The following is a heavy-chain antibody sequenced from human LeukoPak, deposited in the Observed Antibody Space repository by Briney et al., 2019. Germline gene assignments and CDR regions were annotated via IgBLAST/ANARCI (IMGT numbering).Heavy chain of an antibody. CDR1: GGSFSYAY. J-gene: IGHJ5*01. D-gene: IGHD7-27*01. CDR3: AKGVWAPRFDS. CDR2: INHSGTI. V-gene: IGHV4-34*01. Sequence: SETLSLTCAVSGGSFSYAYWCWIRHAPRKGLEWIGEINHSGTITYNPSLKSRVTISAEKSKSQFSLRLTSVTAADTAVYYCAKGVWAPRFDSWGQGTLVTVSS.